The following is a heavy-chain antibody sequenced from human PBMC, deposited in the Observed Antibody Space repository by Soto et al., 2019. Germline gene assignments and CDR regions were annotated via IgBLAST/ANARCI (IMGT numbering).Heavy chain of an antibody. J-gene: IGHJ4*02. V-gene: IGHV1-2*02. CDR1: GYTFTGHY. D-gene: IGHD1-26*01. CDR2: IGPESGAT. CDR3: GRGRSGQIVVFY. Sequence: QVQLVQSGAEVKKPGASVKVSCKASGYTFTGHYIHWVRQAPEQGPEWMGEIGPESGATRYAQKFQGRVTMTRDTSITTVHMELKNLSPDDTAVYYCGRGRSGQIVVFYWGQGTPVTVSS.